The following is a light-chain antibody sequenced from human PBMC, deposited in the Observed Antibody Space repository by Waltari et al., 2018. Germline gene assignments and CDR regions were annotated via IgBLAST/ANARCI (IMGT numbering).Light chain of an antibody. J-gene: IGLJ2*01. Sequence: QSALTQPASVSGSPGQSITLSCTGTSRYIGNDNFFVSWYQHRPGEAPKLIIYEGNVRPSGVSDRFSGSKSGNAASLTISGLQAEDEAHYYCCSYGVRVFFGGGTKLTVL. CDR1: SRYIGNDNFF. CDR2: EGN. V-gene: IGLV2-23*01. CDR3: CSYGVRVF.